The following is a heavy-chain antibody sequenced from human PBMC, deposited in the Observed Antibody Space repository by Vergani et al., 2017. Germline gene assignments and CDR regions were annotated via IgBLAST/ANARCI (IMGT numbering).Heavy chain of an antibody. CDR2: ISGSGGST. CDR3: ARDTAYYDSSGYPTPLFDY. J-gene: IGHJ4*02. Sequence: EVQLLESGGGLVQPGGSLRLSCAASGFTFSSYAMSWVRQAPGKGLEWVSAISGSGGSTYYADSVKGRFTISRDNSKNTLYLQMNSLRAEDTAVYYCARDTAYYDSSGYPTPLFDYWGQGTLVTVSS. D-gene: IGHD3-22*01. CDR1: GFTFSSYA. V-gene: IGHV3-23*01.